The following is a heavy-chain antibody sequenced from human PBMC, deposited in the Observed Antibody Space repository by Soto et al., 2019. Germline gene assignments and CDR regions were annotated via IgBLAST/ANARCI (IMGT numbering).Heavy chain of an antibody. CDR1: GFTFSSYG. Sequence: QVQLVESGGGVVQPGRSLRLSCAASGFTFSSYGMHWVRQAPGKGLEWVAVITYDGDDENYADSVKGRFTISRDNSKKTLFLQMNSLKTEDTAVYYCARDQGEMATVALGYWSQGILVTVSS. V-gene: IGHV3-30*03. CDR3: ARDQGEMATVALGY. J-gene: IGHJ4*02. CDR2: ITYDGDDE. D-gene: IGHD4-4*01.